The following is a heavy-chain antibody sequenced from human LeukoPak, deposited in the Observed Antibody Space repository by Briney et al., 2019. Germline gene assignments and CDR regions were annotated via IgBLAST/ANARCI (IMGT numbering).Heavy chain of an antibody. Sequence: GGSLRLSCVVSGFTFNNYAMSWVRQAPGKGLEWVSTISGSDGSTYYADSVKGRFTISRDNSKNTLYLQMNSLRAEDTAVYYCARDRLSRIWGNWELLHTVFDYWGQGTLVTVSS. D-gene: IGHD1-26*01. V-gene: IGHV3-23*01. J-gene: IGHJ4*02. CDR2: ISGSDGST. CDR1: GFTFNNYA. CDR3: ARDRLSRIWGNWELLHTVFDY.